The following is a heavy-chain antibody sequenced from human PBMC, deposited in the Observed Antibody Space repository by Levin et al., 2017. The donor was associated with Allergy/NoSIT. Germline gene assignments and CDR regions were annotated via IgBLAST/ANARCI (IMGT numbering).Heavy chain of an antibody. D-gene: IGHD1-14*01. Sequence: GGSLRLSCAASGFTVSNNYMTWVRQAPGKGLEWVSIIYYDDTTNYADSVKDRFIISRDTSKDTVYLQMNSLRAEDTAVYYCARVHHADYWGQGILVTVSS. CDR1: GFTVSNNY. J-gene: IGHJ4*02. V-gene: IGHV3-66*01. CDR2: IYYDDTT. CDR3: ARVHHADY.